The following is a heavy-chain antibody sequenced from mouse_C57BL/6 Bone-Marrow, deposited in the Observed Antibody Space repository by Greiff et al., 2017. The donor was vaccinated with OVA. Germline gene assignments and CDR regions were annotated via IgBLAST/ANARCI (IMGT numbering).Heavy chain of an antibody. CDR3: ARDPGRWYFDV. V-gene: IGHV3-6*01. J-gene: IGHJ1*03. CDR1: GYSITSGYY. CDR2: ISYDGSN. Sequence: EVKLQESGPGLVKPSQSLSLTCSVTGYSITSGYYWNWIRQFPGNKLEWMGYISYDGSNNYNPSLKNRISITRDTSKNQFFLKLNSVTTEDTATYYCARDPGRWYFDVWGTGTTVTVSS. D-gene: IGHD1-1*01.